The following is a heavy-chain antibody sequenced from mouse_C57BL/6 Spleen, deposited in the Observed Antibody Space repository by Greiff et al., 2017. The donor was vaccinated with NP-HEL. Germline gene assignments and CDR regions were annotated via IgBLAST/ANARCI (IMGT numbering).Heavy chain of an antibody. CDR1: GYTFTSYT. CDR3: ARSPTTMVTTYFDY. CDR2: INPSSGYT. J-gene: IGHJ2*01. Sequence: VKLMESGAELARPGASVKMSCKASGYTFTSYTMHWVKQRPGQGLEWIGYINPSSGYTKYNQKFKDKATLTADKSSSTAYMQLSSLTSEDSAVYYCARSPTTMVTTYFDYWGQGTTLTVSS. D-gene: IGHD2-2*01. V-gene: IGHV1-4*01.